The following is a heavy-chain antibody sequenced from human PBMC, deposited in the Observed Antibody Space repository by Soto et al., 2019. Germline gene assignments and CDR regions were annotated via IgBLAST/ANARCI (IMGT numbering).Heavy chain of an antibody. D-gene: IGHD5-12*01. Sequence: QVPLVQSGAEVKKPGAPVKVSCKASGYTFTSYAMHWVRQAPGQRLEWMGWINAGNGNTKYSQKFQGRVTITRDTSASTAYMELSSLRSEDTAVYYCARDPRGGYVFNYWGQGTLVTVSS. J-gene: IGHJ4*02. CDR3: ARDPRGGYVFNY. V-gene: IGHV1-3*01. CDR1: GYTFTSYA. CDR2: INAGNGNT.